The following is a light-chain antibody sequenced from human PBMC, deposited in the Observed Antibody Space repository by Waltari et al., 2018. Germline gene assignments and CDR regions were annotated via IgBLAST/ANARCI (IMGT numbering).Light chain of an antibody. CDR2: DVS. Sequence: QSALTQPASVSGSPGQSITISCTGTSSDVGFYNYVSWYQQHPGKAPKLMIYDVSERPSGGSNRLSGSKSGNTASLTISGLQAEDEADYYCNSYAGSSSWVFGGGTKLTVL. CDR3: NSYAGSSSWV. CDR1: SSDVGFYNY. J-gene: IGLJ3*02. V-gene: IGLV2-14*01.